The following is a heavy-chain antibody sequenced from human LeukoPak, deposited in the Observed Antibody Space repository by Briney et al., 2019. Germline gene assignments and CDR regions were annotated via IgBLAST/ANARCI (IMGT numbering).Heavy chain of an antibody. J-gene: IGHJ3*02. CDR3: ARQYCSGGSCYSGDALDI. CDR2: ISSSSTYI. V-gene: IGHV3-21*01. D-gene: IGHD2-15*01. CDR1: RFTFSSYG. Sequence: GGSLRLSCAASRFTFSSYGMNWVRQAPGKGLEWVSSISSSSTYIYYADSVKGRFTISRDNAKNSLYLQMNSLRAEDTAVYYCARQYCSGGSCYSGDALDIWGQGTMVTVSS.